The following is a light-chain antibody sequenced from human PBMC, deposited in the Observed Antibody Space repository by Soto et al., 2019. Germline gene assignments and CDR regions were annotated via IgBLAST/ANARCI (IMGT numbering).Light chain of an antibody. CDR1: SSDVGGYNY. Sequence: QSALTQPASVSGSPGQSITISCTGTSSDVGGYNYVSWYQQHPGKAPKLMIYEVSNRPSGVSNRFSGSKSGTSATLGIIGLQTGDEADYYCGTWDSSLSAVVFGGGTKLHRP. V-gene: IGLV2-14*01. CDR3: GTWDSSLSAVV. J-gene: IGLJ2*01. CDR2: EVS.